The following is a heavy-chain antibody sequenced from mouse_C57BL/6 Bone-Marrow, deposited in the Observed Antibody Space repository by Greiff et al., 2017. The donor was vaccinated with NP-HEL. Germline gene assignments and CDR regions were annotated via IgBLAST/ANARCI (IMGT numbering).Heavy chain of an antibody. J-gene: IGHJ4*01. D-gene: IGHD1-1*01. Sequence: VQLQQSGAELVKPGASVKISCKASGYAFSSYWMNWVKERPGKGLEWIGQIYPGDGDTKYNAKFQGKATLTADTSSSTSYMQVSSLTSEDSAVYFCARWDCGSCRFGYAMDYWGQGTAATVSS. CDR3: ARWDCGSCRFGYAMDY. CDR1: GYAFSSYW. CDR2: IYPGDGDT. V-gene: IGHV1-80*01.